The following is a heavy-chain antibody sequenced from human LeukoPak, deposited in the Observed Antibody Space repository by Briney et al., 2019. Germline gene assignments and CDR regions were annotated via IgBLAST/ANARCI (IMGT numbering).Heavy chain of an antibody. CDR3: ARNYDILTGSGVDY. D-gene: IGHD3-9*01. V-gene: IGHV3-21*01. CDR2: ISSSSSYI. CDR1: GSTFSSYS. Sequence: GGSLRLSCAASGSTFSSYSMNWVRQAPGKGLEWVSSISSSSSYIYYADSVKGRFTISRDNAKNSLYLQMNSLRAEDTAVYYCARNYDILTGSGVDYWGQGTLVTVSS. J-gene: IGHJ4*02.